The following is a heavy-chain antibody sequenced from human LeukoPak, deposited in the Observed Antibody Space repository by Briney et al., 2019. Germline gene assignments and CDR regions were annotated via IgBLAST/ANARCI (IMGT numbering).Heavy chain of an antibody. J-gene: IGHJ4*02. D-gene: IGHD4-17*01. V-gene: IGHV4-4*07. CDR1: GGSLGRYY. CDR3: ARALTTADFDY. Sequence: PSETLSLTCTVSGGSLGRYYWSWIRHPAGKGLEWIGRVFTTGSTTCNPSLKSRVTMPVDTSKNQFSLKLTSIAAADTAMYYCARALTTADFDYWGQGTLVTVSS. CDR2: VFTTGST.